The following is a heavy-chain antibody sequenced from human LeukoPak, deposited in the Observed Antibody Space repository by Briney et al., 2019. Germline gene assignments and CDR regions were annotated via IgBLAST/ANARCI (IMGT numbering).Heavy chain of an antibody. D-gene: IGHD3-10*01. CDR3: ARDSGTTGEVKFDP. V-gene: IGHV4-34*10. CDR2: IHHSGST. J-gene: IGHJ5*02. Sequence: SETLSLTCAVYGGSFSGYYWNWIRQPPGKGLECIGEIHHSGSTNYNPSLKSRVTMSVDTSKNQFSLKLSSVTAADTAVYYCARDSGTTGEVKFDPWGQGTLVTVSS. CDR1: GGSFSGYY.